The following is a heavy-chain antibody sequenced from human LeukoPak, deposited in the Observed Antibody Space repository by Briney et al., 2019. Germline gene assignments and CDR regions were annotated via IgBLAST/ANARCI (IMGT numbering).Heavy chain of an antibody. J-gene: IGHJ4*02. Sequence: GGALKLSCAASGFTFSSYAMSWVRQAPGKGLEVVSAISSSGRSTYYAESVKGRFTISRDNYKNTLYLQMNSLRAEDTAVYYCAKDLGGASVFDYWGQGTLVTVSS. D-gene: IGHD3-16*02. CDR3: AKDLGGASVFDY. CDR2: ISSSGRST. V-gene: IGHV3-23*01. CDR1: GFTFSSYA.